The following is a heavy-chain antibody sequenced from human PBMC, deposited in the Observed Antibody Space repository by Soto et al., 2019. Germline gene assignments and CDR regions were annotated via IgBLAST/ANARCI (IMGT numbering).Heavy chain of an antibody. D-gene: IGHD7-27*01. J-gene: IGHJ4*02. CDR3: ARVEGGATSWGYFDC. V-gene: IGHV1-69*01. CDR2: IIPIFGTA. Sequence: QVQLVQSGAEVKKPGSSVKVSCKASGGTFSSYAISWVRQAPGQGLEWMGGIIPIFGTANYAQKFQGRLTITADESTSTAYMALSSLRSEDIAVYYCARVEGGATSWGYFDCWGQGTLVTVSP. CDR1: GGTFSSYA.